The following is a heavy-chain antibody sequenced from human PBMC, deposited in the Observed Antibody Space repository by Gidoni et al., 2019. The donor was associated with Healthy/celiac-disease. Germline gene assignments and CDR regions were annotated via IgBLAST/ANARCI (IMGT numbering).Heavy chain of an antibody. Sequence: EVQQVESGGGIVQHGRALRRSCAAAGLHFDDYAMHCVRQAPGQGVGGVSGISGKSGSMGYADSVTGRFTISRDNAKNSLYLQMISLRAEDTALYYCAKDIFRGSGSYYNDYYYYGMDVWGQGTTVTVSS. CDR3: AKDIFRGSGSYYNDYYYYGMDV. CDR1: GLHFDDYA. J-gene: IGHJ6*02. D-gene: IGHD3-10*01. V-gene: IGHV3-9*01. CDR2: ISGKSGSM.